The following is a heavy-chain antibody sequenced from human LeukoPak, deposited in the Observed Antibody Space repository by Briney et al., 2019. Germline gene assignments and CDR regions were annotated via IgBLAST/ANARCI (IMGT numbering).Heavy chain of an antibody. D-gene: IGHD4-17*01. CDR2: ISENGEST. Sequence: QPGGSLRLSCAASGFTFNTYVMSWVRQAPGKGLEWVSSISENGESTYYADSVKGRFTISRDNSRNTLYLQMNSLRAEDTAVYYCASYFHYGDYASLWYWGQGTLVTVSS. CDR1: GFTFNTYV. J-gene: IGHJ4*02. CDR3: ASYFHYGDYASLWY. V-gene: IGHV3-23*01.